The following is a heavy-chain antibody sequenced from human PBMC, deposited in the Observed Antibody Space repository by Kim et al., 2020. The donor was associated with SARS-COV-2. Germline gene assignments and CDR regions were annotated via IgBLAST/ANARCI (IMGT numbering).Heavy chain of an antibody. CDR1: GSSSSGDYY. CDR2: IYYSGST. Sequence: GSSSSGDYYWSWIRQPSGKGLEWIGYIYYSGSTYYNPSLKSRVTISVDTSKNQFSLKLSSVTAADTAVYYCASSLQYHVGSWFDPWGQGTLAT. J-gene: IGHJ5*02. V-gene: IGHV4-30-4*01. CDR3: ASSLQYHVGSWFDP. D-gene: IGHD4-4*01.